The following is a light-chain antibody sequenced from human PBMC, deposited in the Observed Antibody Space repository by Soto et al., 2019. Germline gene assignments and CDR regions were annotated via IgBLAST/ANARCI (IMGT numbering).Light chain of an antibody. CDR3: QQAYSFPIT. V-gene: IGKV1-39*01. CDR1: QTISSP. J-gene: IGKJ5*01. Sequence: DIQMTQSPSSLSASVGDRVTITCRASQTISSPLSWYQQKPGKVPELLIYATSRLQSGVPSRFSGSRSGTDFTLTIRSLQTEDFAIYYCQQAYSFPITFGQGTRLEIK. CDR2: ATS.